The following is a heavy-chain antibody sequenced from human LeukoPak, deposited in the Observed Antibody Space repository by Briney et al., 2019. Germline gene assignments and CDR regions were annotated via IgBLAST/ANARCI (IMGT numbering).Heavy chain of an antibody. V-gene: IGHV3-23*01. CDR2: ISGSGDTT. Sequence: GRSLRLSCAASGFTFSSYAMNWARQAPGKGLVCVSFISGSGDTTYYADSVKGRFTISRDSSKNTLYLQMDSLRAEDTAVYYCAKSRGESRGASNYWGQGTLVTVSS. CDR3: AKSRGESRGASNY. J-gene: IGHJ4*02. D-gene: IGHD1-26*01. CDR1: GFTFSSYA.